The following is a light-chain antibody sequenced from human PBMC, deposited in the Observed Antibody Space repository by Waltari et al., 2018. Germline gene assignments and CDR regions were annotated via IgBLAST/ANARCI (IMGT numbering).Light chain of an antibody. J-gene: IGKJ4*01. CDR1: RSVSST. CDR3: QQYYSWPPLT. CDR2: AAS. V-gene: IGKV3-15*01. Sequence: EIVMTQSPATLSVSPGESATLSCRASRSVSSTLAWSHQTPGQAPRLLIHAASTRATGTPARFSGSGSGTEFTLTISSLQSEDFAVYFCQQYYSWPPLTFGGGTTVEIK.